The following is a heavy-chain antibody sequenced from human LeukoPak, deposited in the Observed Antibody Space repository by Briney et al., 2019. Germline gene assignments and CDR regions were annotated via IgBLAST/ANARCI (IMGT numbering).Heavy chain of an antibody. CDR2: IRYDGSNK. CDR1: GFTFSSYW. D-gene: IGHD6-6*01. CDR3: AKDEEYGSSSLSY. J-gene: IGHJ4*02. V-gene: IGHV3-30*02. Sequence: PGGSLRLSCAASGFTFSSYWMSWVRQAPGKGLEWVAFIRYDGSNKYYADSVKGRFTISRDNSKNTLYLQMNSLRAEDTAVYYCAKDEEYGSSSLSYWGQGTLVTVSS.